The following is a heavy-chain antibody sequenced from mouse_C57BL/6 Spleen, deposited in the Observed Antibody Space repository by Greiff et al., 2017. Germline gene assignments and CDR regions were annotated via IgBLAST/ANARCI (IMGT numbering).Heavy chain of an antibody. CDR3: ARHIYYGNYGAMDY. CDR1: GFSLTSYG. D-gene: IGHD2-1*01. Sequence: VQLQESGPGLVAPSQSLSITCTVSGFSLTSYGVHWVRQPPGQGLEWLVVIWSDGSTTYNSALNSRLSISKDNSKSQVFLKMNSLQTDDTAMYYCARHIYYGNYGAMDYWGQGTSVTVSS. CDR2: IWSDGST. V-gene: IGHV2-6-1*01. J-gene: IGHJ4*01.